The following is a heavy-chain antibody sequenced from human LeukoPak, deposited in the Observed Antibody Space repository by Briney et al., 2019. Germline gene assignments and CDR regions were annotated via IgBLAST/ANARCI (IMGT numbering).Heavy chain of an antibody. CDR3: AKALKSGYFQH. V-gene: IGHV3-30*18. CDR2: ISYDGSNK. J-gene: IGHJ1*01. CDR1: GFTFSSYG. Sequence: GGSLRLSCAASGFTFSSYGMHWVRQAPGKGLEWVAVISYDGSNKYYADSVKGRFTISRDNSKNTLYLQMNSLRAEDTAVYYCAKALKSGYFQHWGQGTLVTVSS.